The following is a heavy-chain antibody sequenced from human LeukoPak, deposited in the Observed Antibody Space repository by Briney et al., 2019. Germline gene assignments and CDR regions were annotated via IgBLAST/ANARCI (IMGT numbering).Heavy chain of an antibody. V-gene: IGHV1-58*02. D-gene: IGHD3-22*01. J-gene: IGHJ4*02. CDR1: GFTFTTSA. CDR3: AADRNDSSVSNFDY. Sequence: ASLKISSKASGFTFTTSAMQWVRHARGQHLEWREWSVVGSGNTNSAQKFQERVTITRDMSTSTAYMELSRLRPEDPGVYYCAADRNDSSVSNFDYWGQGTLVTVSS. CDR2: SVVGSGNT.